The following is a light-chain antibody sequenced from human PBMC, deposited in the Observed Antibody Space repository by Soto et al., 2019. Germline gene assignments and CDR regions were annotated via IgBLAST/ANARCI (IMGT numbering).Light chain of an antibody. J-gene: IGLJ3*02. CDR3: CSYAGSSTL. V-gene: IGLV2-23*01. CDR2: EGS. Sequence: QSALTQPASVSGSPGQSITISCNGTSSDVGSSNLVSWYQQHPGKAPKLMSYEGSKRPAGVSNRFSGSKSGNTASLTTSGLQAEDEADYYCCSYAGSSTLFGGGTKLTVL. CDR1: SSDVGSSNL.